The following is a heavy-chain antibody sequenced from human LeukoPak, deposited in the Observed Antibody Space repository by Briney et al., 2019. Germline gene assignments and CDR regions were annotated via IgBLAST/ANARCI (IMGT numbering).Heavy chain of an antibody. J-gene: IGHJ4*02. Sequence: GGSLRLSCAASGFTFSSYSMNWVRQAPGKGLEWVSSISSSSYIYYADSVKGRFTISRDNAKNSLYLQMNSLRAEDTAVYYCARDLGSSTTMIVIWSEGGFDYWGQGTLVTVSS. D-gene: IGHD3-22*01. CDR3: ARDLGSSTTMIVIWSEGGFDY. V-gene: IGHV3-21*01. CDR1: GFTFSSYS. CDR2: ISSSSYI.